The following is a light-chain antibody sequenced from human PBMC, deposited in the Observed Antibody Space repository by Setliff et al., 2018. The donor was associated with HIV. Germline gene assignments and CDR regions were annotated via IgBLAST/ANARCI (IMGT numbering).Light chain of an antibody. CDR3: SSYTSSTPLYV. Sequence: QSALTQPASVSGSPGQSITISCTGTSSDVGGYNYVSWYQQHPGKAPKLIIYDVSKRPSGVSNRFSGSKTGNTASLTISGLQAEDEADYYCSSYTSSTPLYVFGTGTKGTV. CDR2: DVS. J-gene: IGLJ1*01. CDR1: SSDVGGYNY. V-gene: IGLV2-14*03.